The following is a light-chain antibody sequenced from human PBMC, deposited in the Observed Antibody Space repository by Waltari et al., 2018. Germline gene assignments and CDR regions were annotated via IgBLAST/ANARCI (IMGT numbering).Light chain of an antibody. Sequence: EIVLTQSPATLSLSPGERATLSCRASQSVSTYLAWYQQKPGQAPRLLIYDASNSATGIPARFSGSGSGTDFTLTISSLEPEDFAVYYCQQRYNWWTFGQGTKVDIK. J-gene: IGKJ1*01. CDR2: DAS. V-gene: IGKV3-11*01. CDR3: QQRYNWWT. CDR1: QSVSTY.